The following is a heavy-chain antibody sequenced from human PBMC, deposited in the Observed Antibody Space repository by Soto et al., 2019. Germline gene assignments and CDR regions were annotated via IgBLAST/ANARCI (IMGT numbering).Heavy chain of an antibody. J-gene: IGHJ6*02. Sequence: SETLSLTCTVSGGSISSGDYYWSWIRQPPGKGLEWIGYIYYSGSTYYNPSLKSRVTISVDTSKNQFSLKLSSVTAADTAVYYCARDAATGGSPYGMDVWGQGTTVTVSS. V-gene: IGHV4-30-4*01. CDR1: GGSISSGDYY. D-gene: IGHD3-16*01. CDR3: ARDAATGGSPYGMDV. CDR2: IYYSGST.